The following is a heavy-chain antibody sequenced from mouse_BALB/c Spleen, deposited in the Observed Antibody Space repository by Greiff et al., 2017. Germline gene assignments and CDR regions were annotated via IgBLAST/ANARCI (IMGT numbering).Heavy chain of an antibody. Sequence: VQLQQSGAELVRPGTSVKISCKASGYTFTNYWLGWVKQRPGHGLEWIGDIYPGGGYTNYNEKFKGKATLTADTSSSTAYMQLSSLTSEDSAVYFCARSQVTGTSDYWGQGTTLTVSS. V-gene: IGHV1-63*02. D-gene: IGHD4-1*01. CDR1: GYTFTNYW. CDR2: IYPGGGYT. CDR3: ARSQVTGTSDY. J-gene: IGHJ2*01.